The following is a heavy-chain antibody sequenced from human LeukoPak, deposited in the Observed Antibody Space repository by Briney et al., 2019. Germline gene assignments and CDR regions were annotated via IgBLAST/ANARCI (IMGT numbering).Heavy chain of an antibody. D-gene: IGHD6-6*01. CDR1: GFTFSSYA. CDR3: ARDGEDSSSSGLDY. J-gene: IGHJ4*02. V-gene: IGHV3-23*01. CDR2: ISGSGGST. Sequence: GGSLRLSCAASGFTFSSYAMSWVRQAPGKGLEWVSAISGSGGSTYYADSVKGRFTISRDNSKNTLYLQMNSLRAEDTAVYYCARDGEDSSSSGLDYWGQGTLVTVSS.